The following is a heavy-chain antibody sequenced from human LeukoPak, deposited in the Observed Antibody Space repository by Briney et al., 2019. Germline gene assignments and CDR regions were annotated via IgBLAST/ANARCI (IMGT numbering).Heavy chain of an antibody. CDR2: ISYHARDQ. Sequence: GGSLRLSCAASGFTFSSYAMHWVRQAPGKGLEWVTVISYHARDQFYADSVKGRFTVSRDNSKNTLYLQMNSLRAEDTAVYYCARDAVDTANAVWGQGTTVTVSS. V-gene: IGHV3-30*04. J-gene: IGHJ6*02. CDR3: ARDAVDTANAV. CDR1: GFTFSSYA. D-gene: IGHD5-18*01.